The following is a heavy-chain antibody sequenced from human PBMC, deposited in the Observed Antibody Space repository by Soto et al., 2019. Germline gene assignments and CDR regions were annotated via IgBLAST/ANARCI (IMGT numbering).Heavy chain of an antibody. V-gene: IGHV1-69*13. CDR1: GGTFSRYA. CDR3: ARGSDSSGYWYS. Sequence: ASVKVSCKASGGTFSRYAISWGRQAPGQGLEWMGGIIPIFGTANYAQKFQGRVTITADESTSTAYMELSSLRSEDTAVYYCARGSDSSGYWYSWGQGTLVTVSS. D-gene: IGHD3-22*01. CDR2: IIPIFGTA. J-gene: IGHJ5*02.